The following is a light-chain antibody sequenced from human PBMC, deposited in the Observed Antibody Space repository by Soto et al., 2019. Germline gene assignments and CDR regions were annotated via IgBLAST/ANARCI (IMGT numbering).Light chain of an antibody. CDR3: RSYAGSDNSYV. J-gene: IGLJ1*01. CDR2: EVS. Sequence: QSVLTQPPSASGSPGQSVAISCTGSSSDVGGYNYVSWYQHHPGRAPKLIIFEVSKRPSGVPDRFSGSKSGNTASLTVSGLQAEDEADYYCRSYAGSDNSYVFGAGTKVTVL. CDR1: SSDVGGYNY. V-gene: IGLV2-8*01.